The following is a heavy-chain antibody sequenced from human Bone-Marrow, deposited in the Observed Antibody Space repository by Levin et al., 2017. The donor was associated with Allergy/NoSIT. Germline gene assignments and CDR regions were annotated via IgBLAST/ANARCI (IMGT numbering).Heavy chain of an antibody. CDR2: INPSGGST. CDR3: ARDGSIAVAGKRWFDP. CDR1: GYTFTSYY. D-gene: IGHD6-19*01. Sequence: ASVKVSCKASGYTFTSYYMHWVRQAPGQGLEWMGIINPSGGSTSYAQKFQGRVTMTRDTSTSTVYMELSSLRSEDTAVYYCARDGSIAVAGKRWFDPWGQGTLVTVSS. V-gene: IGHV1-46*01. J-gene: IGHJ5*02.